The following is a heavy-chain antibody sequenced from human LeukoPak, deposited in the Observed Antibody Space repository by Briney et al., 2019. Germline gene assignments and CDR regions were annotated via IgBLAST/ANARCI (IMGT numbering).Heavy chain of an antibody. D-gene: IGHD3-3*01. CDR3: ARAKYYDFWSGYYTGISFYFDC. CDR1: GGSFSGYY. Sequence: PSEALSLTCAVYGGSFSGYYWSWIRQPPGKGLEWIGEINHSGSTNYNPSLKSRVTISVDTSKNQFSLTLSSVTAADTAVYYCARAKYYDFWSGYYTGISFYFDCWGQGTLVTVSS. CDR2: INHSGST. V-gene: IGHV4-34*01. J-gene: IGHJ4*02.